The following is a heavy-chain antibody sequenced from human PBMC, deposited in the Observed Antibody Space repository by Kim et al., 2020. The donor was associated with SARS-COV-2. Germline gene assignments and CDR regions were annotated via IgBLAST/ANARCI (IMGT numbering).Heavy chain of an antibody. CDR2: TRNKVNSYTT. D-gene: IGHD1-26*01. J-gene: IGHJ4*02. CDR3: VRVSGTYPRYFEN. V-gene: IGHV3-72*01. Sequence: GGSLRLSCEASGITLSDHYMDWVRQAPGKGLEWVGRTRNKVNSYTTEYAASVKGRFTISRDDSKNSLYLQMNSLKTEDTAVYYCVRVSGTYPRYFENWGQGTLVTVSS. CDR1: GITLSDHY.